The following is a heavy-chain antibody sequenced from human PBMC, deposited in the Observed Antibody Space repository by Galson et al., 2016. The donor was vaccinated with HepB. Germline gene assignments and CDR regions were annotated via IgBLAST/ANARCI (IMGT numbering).Heavy chain of an antibody. CDR3: ARDRDCRSNRCLVNWLDP. CDR2: LSYNGNSK. V-gene: IGHV3-30*04. J-gene: IGHJ5*02. Sequence: SLRLSCAASGFAFSSYAMHWARQAPGRGLEWVALLSYNGNSKYYADSVRGRFTISRDISKNTLYPEMNSLRAEDTAVYFCARDRDCRSNRCLVNWLDPWGQATLVTVSS. D-gene: IGHD2-2*01. CDR1: GFAFSSYA.